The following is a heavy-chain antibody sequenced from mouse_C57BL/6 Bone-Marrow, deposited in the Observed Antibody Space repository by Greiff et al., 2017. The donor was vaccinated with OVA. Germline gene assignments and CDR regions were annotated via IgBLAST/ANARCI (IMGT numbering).Heavy chain of an antibody. Sequence: DVQLVEPGGGLVQPKGSLKLSCAASGFTFNTYAMHWVRQDPGKGLEWVARIRSKSSNYATYNADSVKDRFTISRDDSQSMLYLQMNNLKTEDTAMYYCGRGGVTTVALYYWGQGTTLTVSS. CDR1: GFTFNTYA. J-gene: IGHJ2*01. D-gene: IGHD1-1*01. CDR2: IRSKSSNYAT. V-gene: IGHV10-3*01. CDR3: GRGGVTTVALYY.